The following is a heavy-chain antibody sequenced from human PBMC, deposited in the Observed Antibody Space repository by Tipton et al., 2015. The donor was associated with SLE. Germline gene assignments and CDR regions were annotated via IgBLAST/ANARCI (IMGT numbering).Heavy chain of an antibody. CDR3: VKDRPTSSWYLRHAFDI. Sequence: QSGAEVKKPGASVKVSCKASGYTFTNYGISWVRQAPRQGLEWLGWISSYDGHTNLAQKFQGRVTMTTDTSTRTVYMELSSLRSEDTAVYYCVKDRPTSSWYLRHAFDIWGQGTMVTVSS. D-gene: IGHD6-13*01. CDR1: GYTFTNYG. V-gene: IGHV1-18*01. CDR2: ISSYDGHT. J-gene: IGHJ3*02.